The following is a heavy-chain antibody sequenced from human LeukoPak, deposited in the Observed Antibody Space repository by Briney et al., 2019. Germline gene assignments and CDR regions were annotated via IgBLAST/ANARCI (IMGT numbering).Heavy chain of an antibody. D-gene: IGHD3-10*01. CDR2: IRYDGSNK. V-gene: IGHV3-30*02. J-gene: IGHJ4*02. CDR3: AKDRPPTYYYGSGSYYVFDY. Sequence: GGSLRLSCAASGFTFSTYGMHWVRQAPGKGLEWVAFIRYDGSNKYSADSVKGRFTISRDNSKNTLYLQMNSLRAEDTAVYYCAKDRPPTYYYGSGSYYVFDYWGQGTLVTVSS. CDR1: GFTFSTYG.